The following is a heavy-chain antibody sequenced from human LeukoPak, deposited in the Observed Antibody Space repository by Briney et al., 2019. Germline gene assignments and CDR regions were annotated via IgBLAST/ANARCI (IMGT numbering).Heavy chain of an antibody. V-gene: IGHV3-23*01. CDR2: ISGSGGST. D-gene: IGHD3-3*01. Sequence: GGSLRLSCAASGFTFSNYAMSWVRQAPGKGLEWVSTISGSGGSTDYADSVKGRFTISRDNAKNSVYLQMNSLRAEDTAVYYCARDRNTDFWSGYYTNYCDYWGQGTLVTVSS. CDR1: GFTFSNYA. CDR3: ARDRNTDFWSGYYTNYCDY. J-gene: IGHJ4*02.